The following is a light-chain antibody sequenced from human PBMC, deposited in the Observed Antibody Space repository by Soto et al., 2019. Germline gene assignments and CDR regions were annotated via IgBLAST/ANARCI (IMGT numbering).Light chain of an antibody. CDR3: QQANVFPIT. Sequence: DVQMTQSPSSVSASVGDRVTITCRASQGVRRWLSWYQQKPGKPPKLLIYGASSLQPGVPSRFSGSGFGTEFTLTINSLQPEDFATYYCQQANVFPITFGQGTRLDIK. J-gene: IGKJ5*01. CDR2: GAS. CDR1: QGVRRW. V-gene: IGKV1-12*01.